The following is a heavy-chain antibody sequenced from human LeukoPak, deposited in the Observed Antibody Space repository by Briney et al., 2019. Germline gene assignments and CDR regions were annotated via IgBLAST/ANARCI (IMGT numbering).Heavy chain of an antibody. Sequence: PSETLSLTCGVSGYPINNAYYWVWIRQPPGKGLEWIGSLYHPDSTYYNPSLKSRVTMSVDTSGNQLSLRLSFVTAADTAVYYCARQYDSYFYYYLDLWGTGTTVTVSS. CDR3: ARQYDSYFYYYLDL. CDR2: LYHPDST. J-gene: IGHJ6*03. V-gene: IGHV4-38-2*01. CDR1: GYPINNAYY. D-gene: IGHD2-2*01.